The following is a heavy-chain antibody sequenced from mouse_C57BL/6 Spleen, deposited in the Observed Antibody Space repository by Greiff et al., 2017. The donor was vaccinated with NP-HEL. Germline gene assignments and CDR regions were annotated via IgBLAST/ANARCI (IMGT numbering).Heavy chain of an antibody. V-gene: IGHV5-9-1*02. D-gene: IGHD2-3*01. CDR2: ISSGGDYI. Sequence: EVQLQQSGEGLVKPGGSLKLSCAASGFTFSSYAMSWVRQTPEKRLEWVAYISSGGDYIYYADTVKGRFTISRDNARNTLYLQMSSLKSEDTAMYYCTRVGIYDGYFLDYWGQGTTLTVSS. CDR1: GFTFSSYA. CDR3: TRVGIYDGYFLDY. J-gene: IGHJ2*01.